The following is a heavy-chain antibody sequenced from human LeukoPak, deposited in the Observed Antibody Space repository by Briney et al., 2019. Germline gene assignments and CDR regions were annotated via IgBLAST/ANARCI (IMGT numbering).Heavy chain of an antibody. CDR1: GGSISSSSYY. V-gene: IGHV4-39*02. CDR2: IYYSGRT. CDR3: TKSHYSESSVDY. Sequence: PSESLSLTRTVSGGSISSSSYYWGWIRQPPGKGLEWIGSIYYSGRTYYNPPLKSRVTLSVATSKNHFSLKLRSVTAADTVVCFCTKSHYSESSVDYWGQGTLVTVSS. D-gene: IGHD3-22*01. J-gene: IGHJ4*02.